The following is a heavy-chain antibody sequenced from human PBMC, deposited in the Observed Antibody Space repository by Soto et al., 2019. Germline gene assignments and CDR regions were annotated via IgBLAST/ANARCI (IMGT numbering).Heavy chain of an antibody. Sequence: PGGSLRLSCTASGFTFGDYAMSWVRQAPGKGLEWVGFIRSKAYGGTTEYAASVKGRFTISRDDSKGIAYLQMNSLKTEDTAVYYCTREHGMDVWGQGTTVTVSS. CDR2: IRSKAYGGTT. J-gene: IGHJ6*02. V-gene: IGHV3-49*04. CDR1: GFTFGDYA. CDR3: TREHGMDV.